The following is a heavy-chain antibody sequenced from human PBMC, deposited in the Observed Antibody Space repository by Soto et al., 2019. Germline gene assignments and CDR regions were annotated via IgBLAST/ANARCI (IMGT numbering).Heavy chain of an antibody. CDR3: SLSYGDSYYYYIGTDG. CDR2: IHPGDSDT. V-gene: IGHV5-51*01. D-gene: IGHD4-17*01. J-gene: IGHJ6*02. CDR1: GFSFSKYT. Sequence: GESLKISCEGSGFSFSKYTVGWVRQIPGKGLEWMGIIHPGDSDTRYSPSFQGQVTISADKSISTAYLQWSSLKASDTAMYYCSLSYGDSYYYYIGTDGWGEGTMVTV.